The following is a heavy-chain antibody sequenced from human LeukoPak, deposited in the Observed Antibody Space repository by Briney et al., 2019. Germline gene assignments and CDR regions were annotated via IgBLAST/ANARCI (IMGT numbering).Heavy chain of an antibody. V-gene: IGHV3-73*01. Sequence: GGSLKLSCAASGFTFSGSAMHWVRQASGKGLEWVGRIRSKANSYATTYAASVKGRFTLSRDDSKETAYLQMNSLKTEDTAVYYCTRSNDYSNSIFDHWGQGTLVTVSS. CDR3: TRSNDYSNSIFDH. CDR1: GFTFSGSA. D-gene: IGHD4-11*01. J-gene: IGHJ4*02. CDR2: IRSKANSYAT.